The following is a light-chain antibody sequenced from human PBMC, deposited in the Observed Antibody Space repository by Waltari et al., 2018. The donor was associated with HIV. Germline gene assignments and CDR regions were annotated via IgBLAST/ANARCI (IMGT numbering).Light chain of an antibody. J-gene: IGKJ2*01. CDR1: QGIRNS. V-gene: IGKV1-NL1*01. CDR3: QQYDSVPYT. CDR2: SAS. Sequence: DIQMTQSPSSLSASVGDRVTITCRASQGIRNSLAWYQQKPGSAPKLLLYSASKLETGVPSRFSGSGSGTDYTLTISKLEPEDLATYHCQQYDSVPYTFGQGTKLEMK.